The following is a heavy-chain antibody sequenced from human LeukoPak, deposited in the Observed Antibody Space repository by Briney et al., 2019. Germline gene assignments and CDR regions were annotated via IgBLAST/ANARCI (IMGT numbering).Heavy chain of an antibody. CDR3: AKDRSAYSYVPYDY. Sequence: GGSLRLSCAASGFTFSDYYMSWIRQAPGKGLEWVSVISGSGGSTYYADSVKGRFTISRDDSKNTLYLQMNSLRAEDTAVYYCAKDRSAYSYVPYDYWGQGTLVTVSS. CDR1: GFTFSDYY. D-gene: IGHD5-18*01. V-gene: IGHV3-23*01. J-gene: IGHJ4*02. CDR2: ISGSGGST.